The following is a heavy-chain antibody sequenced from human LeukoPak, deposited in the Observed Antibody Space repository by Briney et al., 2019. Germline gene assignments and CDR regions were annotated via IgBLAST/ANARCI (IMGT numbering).Heavy chain of an antibody. Sequence: GGSLRLSCVASGFTFANYAMNWVRQAPGKGLEWVSGISGSGGSAYYSDSVKGRFTISRDNSKNTLYLQMNSLRAEDTAIYYCAKDYHDSSLDYFDYWGQGTLVTVSS. CDR3: AKDYHDSSLDYFDY. D-gene: IGHD3-22*01. CDR1: GFTFANYA. CDR2: ISGSGGSA. J-gene: IGHJ4*02. V-gene: IGHV3-23*01.